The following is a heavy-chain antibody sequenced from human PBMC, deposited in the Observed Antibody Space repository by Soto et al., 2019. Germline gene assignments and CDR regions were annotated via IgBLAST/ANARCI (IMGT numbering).Heavy chain of an antibody. CDR3: ARAFCSSTSCYVYYGMDV. Sequence: SETLSLTCAVYGGSFSGYCWSWIRQPPGKGLEWIGEINHSGSTNYNPSLKSRVTISVDTSKNQFSLKLSSVTAADTAVYYCARAFCSSTSCYVYYGMDVWGQGTTVTVSS. D-gene: IGHD2-2*01. V-gene: IGHV4-34*01. J-gene: IGHJ6*02. CDR2: INHSGST. CDR1: GGSFSGYC.